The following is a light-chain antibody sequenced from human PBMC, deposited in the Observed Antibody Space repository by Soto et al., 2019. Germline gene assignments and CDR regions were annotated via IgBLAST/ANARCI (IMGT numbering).Light chain of an antibody. CDR1: SSDVGAYKY. Sequence: QSALTHPPSASVSPGPSGTISWTGTSSDVGAYKYVSWYQQHPGKAPKLMIYDANMRPSGVPARFSGSKSGNTASLTVSGLQCEDEADYYCSSHAGTNMVFGRGTKLTVL. J-gene: IGLJ2*01. V-gene: IGLV2-8*01. CDR2: DAN. CDR3: SSHAGTNMV.